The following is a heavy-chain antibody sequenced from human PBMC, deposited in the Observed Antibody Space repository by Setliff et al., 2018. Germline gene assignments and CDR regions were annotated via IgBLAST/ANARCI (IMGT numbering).Heavy chain of an antibody. Sequence: GGSLRLSCATSGFTFSHYGMHWVRQAPGKGLEWVAIIWYDGSNKYYADSVKGRFTISRDNAKNSLYLQMNSLRAEDTALYYCAREVWNIYDNDNSWSGYSDHWGQGTLVTVSS. CDR1: GFTFSHYG. V-gene: IGHV3-33*01. J-gene: IGHJ4*02. D-gene: IGHD3-3*01. CDR3: AREVWNIYDNDNSWSGYSDH. CDR2: IWYDGSNK.